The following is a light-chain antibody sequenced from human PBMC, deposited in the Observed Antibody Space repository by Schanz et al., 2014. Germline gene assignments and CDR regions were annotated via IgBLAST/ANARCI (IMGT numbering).Light chain of an antibody. CDR3: QQRSNWPPWT. J-gene: IGKJ1*01. V-gene: IGKV1-5*01. CDR2: DAS. CDR1: QSISTW. Sequence: DIQMTQSPSTLSASVGDRVTITCRASQSISTWLAWYQQKPGKAPKLLIYDASSLQSGVPSRFSGSGSGTDFTLTISSLEPEDFAVYYCQQRSNWPPWTFGQGTKVEIK.